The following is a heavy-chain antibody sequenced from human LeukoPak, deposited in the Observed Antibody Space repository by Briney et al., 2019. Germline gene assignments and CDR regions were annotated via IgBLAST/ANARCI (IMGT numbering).Heavy chain of an antibody. J-gene: IGHJ4*02. V-gene: IGHV4-59*01. D-gene: IGHD6-19*01. Sequence: SETLSLTCTVSGGSISSYYWSWIRQPPGKGLEWIGYIYYSGSTNDNPSLKSRVTISVDTSKNQFSLKLSSVTAADTAVYYCARGSGIAVAGTGLDWGQGTLVTVSS. CDR2: IYYSGST. CDR1: GGSISSYY. CDR3: ARGSGIAVAGTGLD.